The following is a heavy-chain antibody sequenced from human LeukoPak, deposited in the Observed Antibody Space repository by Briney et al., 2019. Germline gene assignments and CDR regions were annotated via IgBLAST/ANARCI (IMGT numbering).Heavy chain of an antibody. J-gene: IGHJ6*02. CDR2: ISAYNGNT. CDR1: GYTFTSYG. V-gene: IGHV1-18*01. Sequence: ASVKVSCKASGYTFTSYGISWVRQAPGQGLEWMGWISAYNGNTNYAQKLQGRVTMTTDTSTSTAYMELRSLRSEEAAVYYCASPSYNWNYQSYYYYGIDVWGQGTTVTVSS. D-gene: IGHD1-7*01. CDR3: ASPSYNWNYQSYYYYGIDV.